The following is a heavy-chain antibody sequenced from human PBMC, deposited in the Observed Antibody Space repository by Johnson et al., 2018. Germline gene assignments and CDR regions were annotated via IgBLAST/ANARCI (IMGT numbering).Heavy chain of an antibody. Sequence: VQLQESGGGLVQPGGFLRLSCGASGFTFSSHWMNWVRQVPGKGLVWVSRINNDGSSTIYADSVKGRFSVSRDNAKNTLYRHMNSLRAEDTAVYYCTRGGERGTFDIWGQGTMVTVSS. D-gene: IGHD2-21*01. J-gene: IGHJ3*02. CDR2: INNDGSST. CDR1: GFTFSSHW. V-gene: IGHV3-74*01. CDR3: TRGGERGTFDI.